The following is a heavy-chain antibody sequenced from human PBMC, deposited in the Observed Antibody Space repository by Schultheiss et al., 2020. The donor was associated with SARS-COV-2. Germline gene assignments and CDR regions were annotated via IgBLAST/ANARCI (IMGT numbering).Heavy chain of an antibody. CDR1: GGTFSSYA. Sequence: SVKVSCKASGGTFSSYAISWVRQAPGQGLEWMGGIIPIFGTANYAQKFQGRVTITADESTSTAYMELSRLRSDDTAVYYCARAYGDYYYYGMDVWGQGTTVTVSS. J-gene: IGHJ6*02. CDR3: ARAYGDYYYYGMDV. D-gene: IGHD4-17*01. CDR2: IIPIFGTA. V-gene: IGHV1-69*13.